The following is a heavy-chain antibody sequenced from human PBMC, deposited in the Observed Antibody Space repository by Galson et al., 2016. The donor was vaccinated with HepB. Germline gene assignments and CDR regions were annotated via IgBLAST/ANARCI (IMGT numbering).Heavy chain of an antibody. Sequence: SVKVSCKVSGYTLTELSMHWVRQAPGKGLEWMGGFDPEDGETIYAQKFQGRVTMTEDTSTDTAYMELRRLRSEDTAVYYCATGSHYDFWIGPDRAYFDPWGQGTLVTVSS. CDR2: FDPEDGET. J-gene: IGHJ4*02. D-gene: IGHD3-3*01. V-gene: IGHV1-24*01. CDR1: GYTLTELS. CDR3: ATGSHYDFWIGPDRAYFDP.